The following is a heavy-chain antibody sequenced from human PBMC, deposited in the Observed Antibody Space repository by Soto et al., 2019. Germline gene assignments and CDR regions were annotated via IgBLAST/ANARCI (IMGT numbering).Heavy chain of an antibody. D-gene: IGHD1-1*01. Sequence: SETLSLTCTVSGGSITNNYWSWIRQSPGKGLEWIGCSYYSGSTSYNPSLRSRVTISIDTSKTQFSLRLRSVTAADTAVYYCARRQNWNNLFDTWGQGTLVTVSS. J-gene: IGHJ5*02. CDR2: SYYSGST. V-gene: IGHV4-59*08. CDR1: GGSITNNY. CDR3: ARRQNWNNLFDT.